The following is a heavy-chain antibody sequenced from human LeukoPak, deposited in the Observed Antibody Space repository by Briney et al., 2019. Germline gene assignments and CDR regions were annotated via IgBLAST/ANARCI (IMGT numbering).Heavy chain of an antibody. CDR3: ARDHGLYSGYDSGDFDY. J-gene: IGHJ4*02. D-gene: IGHD5-12*01. CDR2: IIPILGIA. CDR1: GGTFSSYA. Sequence: GASVKVSCKASGGTFSSYAISWVRQAPGQGLDWMGRIIPILGIANYAQKFQGRVTITADKSTSTAYMELSSLRSEDTAVYYCARDHGLYSGYDSGDFDYWGQGTLATVSS. V-gene: IGHV1-69*04.